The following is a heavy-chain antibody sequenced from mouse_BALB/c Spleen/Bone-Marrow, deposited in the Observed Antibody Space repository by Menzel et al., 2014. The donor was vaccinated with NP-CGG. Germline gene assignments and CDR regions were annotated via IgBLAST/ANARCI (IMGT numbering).Heavy chain of an antibody. CDR3: TRDDYDGAWFAY. V-gene: IGHV5-6-4*01. CDR2: TSSGGSYT. D-gene: IGHD2-4*01. J-gene: IGHJ3*01. CDR1: GFTFSSYT. Sequence: LVESGGGLVKPGGSLKLSCAASGFTFSSYTMSWVRQTPEKRLEWVATTSSGGSYTYYPDSVKGRFTISRDNAKXTLYLQMSSLKSEDTAMYYCTRDDYDGAWFAYWGQGTLVTVSA.